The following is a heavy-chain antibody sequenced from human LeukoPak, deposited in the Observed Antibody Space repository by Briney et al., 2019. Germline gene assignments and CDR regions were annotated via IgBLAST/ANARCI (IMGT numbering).Heavy chain of an antibody. J-gene: IGHJ6*03. CDR1: GGSISSYY. Sequence: SETLSLTCTVSGGSISSYYWSWIRQPPGKGLEWIGYIYYSGSTNYNPSIKSRVTISVDTSRNQFSLKLSSVTAADTAVYYCARDKSEYQLLGYYYYYMDVWGKGTTVTVSS. V-gene: IGHV4-59*01. CDR3: ARDKSEYQLLGYYYYYMDV. D-gene: IGHD2-2*01. CDR2: IYYSGST.